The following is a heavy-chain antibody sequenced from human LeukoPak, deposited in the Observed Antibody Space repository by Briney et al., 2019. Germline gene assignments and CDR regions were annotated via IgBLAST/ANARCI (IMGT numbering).Heavy chain of an antibody. J-gene: IGHJ4*02. CDR3: AKDPRWSPFDY. D-gene: IGHD4-23*01. Sequence: GGSLRLSCAASGFTFSSYGMHWVRQALGQGLEWVAFIRYDGRTDYYADSVKGRFTISRDNSKFMVYLQMNSLRAEDTAMYYCAKDPRWSPFDYWGQGTLVTVSS. CDR2: IRYDGRTD. V-gene: IGHV3-30*02. CDR1: GFTFSSYG.